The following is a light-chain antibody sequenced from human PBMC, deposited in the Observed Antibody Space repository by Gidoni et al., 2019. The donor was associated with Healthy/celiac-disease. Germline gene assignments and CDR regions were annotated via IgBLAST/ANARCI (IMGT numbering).Light chain of an antibody. CDR1: QDIRRS. CDR3: QQVNTYPFT. J-gene: IGKJ2*01. Sequence: DIQLTQSPSFLSASVGDRVTFTCRASQDIRRSLAWYQQQPGKAPKLLIYGASALQSGVPSRFSGRGFGADFSLTISSLQPEDFATYYCQQVNTYPFTFGQXTKLEI. CDR2: GAS. V-gene: IGKV1-9*01.